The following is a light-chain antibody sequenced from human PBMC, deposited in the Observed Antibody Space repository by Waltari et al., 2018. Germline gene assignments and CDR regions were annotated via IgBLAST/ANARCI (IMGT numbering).Light chain of an antibody. CDR2: HAV. J-gene: IGKJ1*01. CDR3: LQRSRWPT. V-gene: IGKV3-11*01. Sequence: EIVLTQSPGTLSLSPGERATLSCRASQNLNSYLAWYQQKPGQAPRLLIYHAVNRATGIPARFMGSGSGTDFTLTISSLEPEDSATYYCLQRSRWPTCGQGTKVEIK. CDR1: QNLNSY.